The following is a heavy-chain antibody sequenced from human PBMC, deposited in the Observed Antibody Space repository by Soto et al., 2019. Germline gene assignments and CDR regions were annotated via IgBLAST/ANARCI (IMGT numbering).Heavy chain of an antibody. CDR3: ARSTKWIQLWLGDNWFDP. D-gene: IGHD5-18*01. J-gene: IGHJ5*02. CDR2: IGAYNGNT. V-gene: IGHV1-18*01. CDR1: GYTFTSYG. Sequence: ASVKVSCKASGYTFTSYGISWVRQAPGQGLEWMGWIGAYNGNTNYAQKLQGRVTMTTDTSTSTAYMELRSLRSDDTALYYCARSTKWIQLWLGDNWFDPWGQGTLVTVSS.